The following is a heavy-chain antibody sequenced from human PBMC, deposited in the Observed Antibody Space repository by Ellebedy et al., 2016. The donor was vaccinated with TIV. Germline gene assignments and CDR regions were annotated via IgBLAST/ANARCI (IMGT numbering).Heavy chain of an antibody. D-gene: IGHD3-10*01. J-gene: IGHJ3*02. CDR3: AKGVIYYGSGTHGDAFDI. Sequence: GGSLRLSXAASGFTFSSYAMSWVRQAPGKGLEWVSAISGSGGSTYYADSVKGRFTISRDNSKNTLYLQMNSLRAEDTAVYYCAKGVIYYGSGTHGDAFDIWGQGTMVTVSS. CDR2: ISGSGGST. V-gene: IGHV3-23*01. CDR1: GFTFSSYA.